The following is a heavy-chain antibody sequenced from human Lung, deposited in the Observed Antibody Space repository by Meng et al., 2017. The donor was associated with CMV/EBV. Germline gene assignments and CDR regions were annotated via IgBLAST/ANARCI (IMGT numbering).Heavy chain of an antibody. CDR1: GFTFDDYG. Sequence: SCAASGFTFDDYGMSWVRQAPGKGLEWVSGINWNGGSTGYADSVKGRFTISRDNAKNSLYLQMNSLRAEDTALYHCARINQMGNWNDWDYYYYGMDVWXQGTTVTVSS. J-gene: IGHJ6*02. CDR2: INWNGGST. V-gene: IGHV3-20*01. CDR3: ARINQMGNWNDWDYYYYGMDV. D-gene: IGHD1-20*01.